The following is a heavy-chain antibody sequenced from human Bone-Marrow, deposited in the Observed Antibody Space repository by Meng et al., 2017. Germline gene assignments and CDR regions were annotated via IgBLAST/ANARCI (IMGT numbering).Heavy chain of an antibody. D-gene: IGHD1-26*01. V-gene: IGHV4-38-2*02. CDR1: RYSITNDYY. CDR2: IVHRGNT. Sequence: SETLSLTCTVSRYSITNDYYWGWIRQPPGKGLEWIGSIVHRGNTYYNPSLKSRITMSVDTSKNQFSLKVTSVTAADTAVYYCARVSSGSFDVWGQGTLVPSPQ. CDR3: ARVSSGSFDV. J-gene: IGHJ5*02.